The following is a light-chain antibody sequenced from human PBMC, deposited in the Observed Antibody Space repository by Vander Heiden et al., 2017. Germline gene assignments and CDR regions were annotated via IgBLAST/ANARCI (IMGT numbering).Light chain of an antibody. J-gene: IGLJ2*01. CDR2: EVS. CDR1: SSDVGGYNY. V-gene: IGLV2-8*01. CDR3: SSHAGDNAVV. Sequence: QSALTQPPSASGSPGQSVTISCPGTSSDVGGYNYVSWYQQHPGKVPKLMIYEVSKRPSGVPDRFSGSKSGNTASLTVSGLQADDEADYYCSSHAGDNAVVFGGGTKLTVL.